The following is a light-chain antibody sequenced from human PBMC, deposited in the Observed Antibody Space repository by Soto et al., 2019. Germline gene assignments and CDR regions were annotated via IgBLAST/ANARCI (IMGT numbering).Light chain of an antibody. Sequence: QSALTQPASVSGAPGQSITISCTGTDSVVGGFNYVSWYQQYPGKAPKLMIYDVSDRPSGVSNRFSGSKSGNTASLTISGLQAEDEADYYCSSYTAYTTYVFGTGTKVTVL. CDR1: DSVVGGFNY. CDR3: SSYTAYTTYV. CDR2: DVS. J-gene: IGLJ1*01. V-gene: IGLV2-14*03.